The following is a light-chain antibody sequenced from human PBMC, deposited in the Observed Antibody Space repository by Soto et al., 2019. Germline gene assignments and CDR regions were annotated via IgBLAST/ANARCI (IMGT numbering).Light chain of an antibody. CDR2: EVS. V-gene: IGLV2-14*01. CDR3: SSYPSTSTRV. CDR1: SSDVGGYNY. Sequence: QSALTQPAFVSGSPGQSITISCTGTSSDVGGYNYVSWYQHPPGKAPKLMISEVSNRPSGVSNRFSGSKSGNTASLTISGLQAEDEADYYCSSYPSTSTRVFGTGTKLTVL. J-gene: IGLJ1*01.